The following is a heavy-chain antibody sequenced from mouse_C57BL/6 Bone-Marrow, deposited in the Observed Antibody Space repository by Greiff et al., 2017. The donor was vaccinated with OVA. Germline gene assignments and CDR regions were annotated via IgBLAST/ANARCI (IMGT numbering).Heavy chain of an antibody. CDR1: GYTFTSYW. CDR3: AGIYYDYDGDY. Sequence: VQLQQSGAELVKPGASVKLSCKASGYTFTSYWMHWVKQRPGQGLEWIGMIHPNSGSTNYNEKFKSKATLTVDKSSSTAYMQLSSLTSEDSAVYYCAGIYYDYDGDYWGQGTTLTVSS. J-gene: IGHJ2*01. V-gene: IGHV1-64*01. CDR2: IHPNSGST. D-gene: IGHD2-4*01.